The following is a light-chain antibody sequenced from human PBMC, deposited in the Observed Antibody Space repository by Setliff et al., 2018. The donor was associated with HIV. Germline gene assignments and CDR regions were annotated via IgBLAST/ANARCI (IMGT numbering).Light chain of an antibody. CDR3: QLRTKWPLP. Sequence: EVVLTQSPATLSLSPGERATLSCRASQSVSVYVAWYQQKPGQAPRLLIYDASNRATGIPARFNGSGSGTDFTLTISSLEPEDFAVYYCQLRTKWPLPFGGGTKV. CDR2: DAS. J-gene: IGKJ4*01. V-gene: IGKV3-11*01. CDR1: QSVSVY.